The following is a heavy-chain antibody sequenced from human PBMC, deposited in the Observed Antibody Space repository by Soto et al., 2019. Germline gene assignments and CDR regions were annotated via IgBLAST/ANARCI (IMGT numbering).Heavy chain of an antibody. J-gene: IGHJ6*02. CDR3: ARAGFAAAGTVGYYGMDV. CDR2: IIPIFGTA. D-gene: IGHD6-13*01. Sequence: SVKVSCKASGGTFSSYAISWVRHAPGQGLEWMGGIIPIFGTANYAQKFQGRVTITADESTSTAYMELSSLRSEDTAVYYCARAGFAAAGTVGYYGMDVWGQGTTVTVSS. CDR1: GGTFSSYA. V-gene: IGHV1-69*13.